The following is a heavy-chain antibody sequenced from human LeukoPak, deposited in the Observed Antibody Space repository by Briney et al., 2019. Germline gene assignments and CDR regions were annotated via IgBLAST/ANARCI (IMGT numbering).Heavy chain of an antibody. CDR2: ITGDGGRT. CDR3: VKDPFYGGNPLYYFDY. D-gene: IGHD4-23*01. V-gene: IGHV3-64D*06. J-gene: IGHJ4*02. CDR1: GFTFSSYA. Sequence: PGRSLRLSCAASGFTFSSYAMHWVRQAPGKGPECVSAITGDGGRTYYADAVKGRFTISRDNSKNTLYLQMNGLRADDTAVYYCVKDPFYGGNPLYYFDYWGQGTLVTVSS.